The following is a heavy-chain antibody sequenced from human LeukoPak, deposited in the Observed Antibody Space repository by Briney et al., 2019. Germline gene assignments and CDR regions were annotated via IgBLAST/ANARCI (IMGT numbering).Heavy chain of an antibody. Sequence: SETLSLTCAVYGGSFSGYYWSWIRQPPGKGLEWIGEINHSGSTNYNPSLKSRVTISVDTSKNQFSLKLSSVTAADTAVYYRASPSSQIDYWGQGTLVTVSS. CDR2: INHSGST. J-gene: IGHJ4*02. CDR3: ASPSSQIDY. D-gene: IGHD6-13*01. CDR1: GGSFSGYY. V-gene: IGHV4-34*01.